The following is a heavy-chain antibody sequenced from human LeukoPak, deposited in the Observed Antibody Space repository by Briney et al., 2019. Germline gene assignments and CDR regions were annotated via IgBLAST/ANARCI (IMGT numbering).Heavy chain of an antibody. V-gene: IGHV4-59*08. CDR3: ARSYSNNWYAGFDP. CDR2: IYYSGST. CDR1: GGSISSHY. D-gene: IGHD6-13*01. J-gene: IGHJ5*02. Sequence: PETLSLTCTVSGGSISSHYWSWIRQPPGKGLEWIGYIYYSGSTNYNPSLKSRVTISVDTSKNQFSLKLSSVTAADTAVYYCARSYSNNWYAGFDPWGQGTLVTVSS.